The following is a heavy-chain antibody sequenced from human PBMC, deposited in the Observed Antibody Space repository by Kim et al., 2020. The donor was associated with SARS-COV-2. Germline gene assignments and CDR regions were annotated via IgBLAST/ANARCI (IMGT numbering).Heavy chain of an antibody. D-gene: IGHD6-19*01. J-gene: IGHJ6*02. CDR2: IYYSGST. CDR3: ASSIAVAGVYYYGMDV. V-gene: IGHV4-59*13. CDR1: GGSISSYY. Sequence: SETLSLTCTVSGGSISSYYWSWIRQPPGKGLEWIGYIYYSGSTNYNPSLKSRVTISVDTSKNQFSLKLSSVTAADTAVYYCASSIAVAGVYYYGMDVWGQGTTVTVSS.